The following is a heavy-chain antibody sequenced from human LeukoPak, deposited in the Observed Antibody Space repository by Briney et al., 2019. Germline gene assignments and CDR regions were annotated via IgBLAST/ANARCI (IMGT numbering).Heavy chain of an antibody. J-gene: IGHJ6*03. CDR2: IYYSGST. CDR1: GDSMSSYY. Sequence: PSETLSLTCTVSGDSMSSYYWSWIRQPPGKGLEWIGYIYYSGSTNYNPSLKSRVTISVDTSKNQFSLKLSSVTAADTAVYYCARGVTVTTPYYYYYYMDVWGKGTTVTISS. V-gene: IGHV4-59*08. D-gene: IGHD4-11*01. CDR3: ARGVTVTTPYYYYYYMDV.